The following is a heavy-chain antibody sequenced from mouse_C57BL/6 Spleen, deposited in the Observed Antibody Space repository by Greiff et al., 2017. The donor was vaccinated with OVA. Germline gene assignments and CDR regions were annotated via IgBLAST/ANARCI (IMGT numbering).Heavy chain of an antibody. D-gene: IGHD3-2*02. CDR1: GYTFTSYW. CDR3: ARYGSGYDYFDY. Sequence: QVQLKQPGAELVMPGASVKLSCKASGYTFTSYWMHWVKQRPGQGLEWIGEIDPSDSYTNYNQKFKGKSTLTVDKSSSTAYMQLSSLTSEDSAVYYCARYGSGYDYFDYWGQGTTLTVSS. CDR2: IDPSDSYT. V-gene: IGHV1-69*01. J-gene: IGHJ2*01.